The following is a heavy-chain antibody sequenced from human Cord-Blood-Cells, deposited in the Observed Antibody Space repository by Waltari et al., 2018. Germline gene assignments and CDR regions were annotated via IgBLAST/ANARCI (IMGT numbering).Heavy chain of an antibody. Sequence: EAQLVELGGGLVKPGGSLRRSCAAFGFTLSNDWMSCVRQARGKGLKRVGRIKSKTYCVNRDYRAPVKGRYTISRDDLKNKLYLKMNILKSEDAGVYYCTTTICCSSTSCYKWFDYWGQGTLVTVSS. CDR1: GFTLSNDW. V-gene: IGHV3-15*01. J-gene: IGHJ4*02. CDR3: TTTICCSSTSCYKWFDY. CDR2: IKSKTYCVNR. D-gene: IGHD2-2*02.